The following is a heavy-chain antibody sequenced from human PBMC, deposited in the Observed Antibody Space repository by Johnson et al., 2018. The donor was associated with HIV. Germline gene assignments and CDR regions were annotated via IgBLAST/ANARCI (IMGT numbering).Heavy chain of an antibody. V-gene: IGHV3-30*02. D-gene: IGHD3-22*01. J-gene: IGHJ3*02. Sequence: QVQLVESGGGVVRPGGSLRLSCAASGFTFSSYGMHWVRQAPGKGLEWVAFIRYDGSNKYYADSVKGRFTISRDNSKNTLYLQMNSLRAEDTAVYYCAKIRITMIVVVEGVDAFDIWGQGTMVTVSS. CDR1: GFTFSSYG. CDR3: AKIRITMIVVVEGVDAFDI. CDR2: IRYDGSNK.